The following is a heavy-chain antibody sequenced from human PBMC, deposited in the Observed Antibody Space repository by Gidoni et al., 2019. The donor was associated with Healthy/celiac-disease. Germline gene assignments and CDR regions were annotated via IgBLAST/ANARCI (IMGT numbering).Heavy chain of an antibody. Sequence: EVQLLESGGGLVQPGGSLRPSGAASGFPFSVYAIGWVRQAPGKGVEWVSAISGSGGSTYYADSVKGRFTISRDNSKNTLYLQMNSLRAEDTAVYYCAKDLQLAGYFDYWGQGTLVTVSS. D-gene: IGHD6-6*01. CDR2: ISGSGGST. V-gene: IGHV3-23*01. J-gene: IGHJ4*02. CDR3: AKDLQLAGYFDY. CDR1: GFPFSVYA.